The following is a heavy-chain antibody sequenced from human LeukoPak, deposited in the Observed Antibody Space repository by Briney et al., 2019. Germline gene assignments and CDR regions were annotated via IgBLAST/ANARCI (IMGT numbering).Heavy chain of an antibody. Sequence: SETLSLTCAVSGYSISSGYYWGWIRQPPGKGLEWIGSIYHSGSTYYNPSLKSRVTISVDTSKNQFSLKLSSVTAADTAVYYCARKYCSSTSCYFPAFDIWGQGTMVTVSP. CDR2: IYHSGST. D-gene: IGHD2-2*01. J-gene: IGHJ3*02. V-gene: IGHV4-38-2*01. CDR3: ARKYCSSTSCYFPAFDI. CDR1: GYSISSGYY.